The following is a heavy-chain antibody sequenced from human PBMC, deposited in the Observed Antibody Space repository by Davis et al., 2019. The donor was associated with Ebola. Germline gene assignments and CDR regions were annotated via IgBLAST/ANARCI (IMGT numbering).Heavy chain of an antibody. D-gene: IGHD4-17*01. CDR1: GYTFTSYG. Sequence: ASVKVSCKASGYTFTSYGISWVRQAPGQGLEWMGWISSYNGNTNYAQKLQGRVTMTTDTSTSTAYMELRSLRSDDTAVYYCARVYGDLYYYGMDVWGQGTTVTVSS. CDR3: ARVYGDLYYYGMDV. CDR2: ISSYNGNT. J-gene: IGHJ6*02. V-gene: IGHV1-18*01.